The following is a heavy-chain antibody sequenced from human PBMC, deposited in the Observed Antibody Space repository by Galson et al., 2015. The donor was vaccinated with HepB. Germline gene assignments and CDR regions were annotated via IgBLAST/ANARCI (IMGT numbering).Heavy chain of an antibody. CDR3: AGVLREVAGGGDFNYTDY. J-gene: IGHJ4*02. CDR1: GYTFTSYG. D-gene: IGHD6-19*01. CDR2: ISAYNGNT. V-gene: IGHV1-18*04. Sequence: SVKVSCKASGYTFTSYGISWVRQAPGQGLEWMGWISAYNGNTNYAQKLQGRVTMTTDTSTSTAYMELRSLRSDDTAVYYCAGVLREVAGGGDFNYTDYGGQGTLVTVSS.